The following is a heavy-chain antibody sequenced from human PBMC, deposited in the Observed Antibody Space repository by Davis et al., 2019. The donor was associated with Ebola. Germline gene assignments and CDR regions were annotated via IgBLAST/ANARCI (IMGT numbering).Heavy chain of an antibody. Sequence: ASVTVSCKVSGYTLTELSMHWVRQAPGKGLEWMGGFDPEDGETIYAQKFQGRVTMTEDTSTDTAYMELSSLRSEDTAVYYCARDQTQPVVVAADFDYWGQGTLVTVSS. J-gene: IGHJ4*02. CDR1: GYTLTELS. CDR3: ARDQTQPVVVAADFDY. CDR2: FDPEDGET. D-gene: IGHD2-15*01. V-gene: IGHV1-24*01.